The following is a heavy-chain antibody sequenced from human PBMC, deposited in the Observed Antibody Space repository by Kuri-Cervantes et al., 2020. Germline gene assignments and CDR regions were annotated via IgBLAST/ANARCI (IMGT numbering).Heavy chain of an antibody. J-gene: IGHJ4*02. D-gene: IGHD3-10*01. V-gene: IGHV3-23*01. CDR1: GFTFSSYA. CDR3: AKDPPTYYYGSGSYFR. CDR2: ISGSGGST. Sequence: GSLRLSCAASGFTFSSYAMSWVRQAPGKGLEWVSAISGSGGSTYYADSVKGRFTISRDNSKNTLYLQMNSLRAEDTAVYYCAKDPPTYYYGSGSYFRWGQGTLVTVSS.